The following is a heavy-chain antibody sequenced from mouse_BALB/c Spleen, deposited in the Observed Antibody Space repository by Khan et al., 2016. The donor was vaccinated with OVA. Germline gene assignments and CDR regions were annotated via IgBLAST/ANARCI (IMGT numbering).Heavy chain of an antibody. CDR2: IDPEDGNT. Sequence: VQLQQSGAELVRPGALVNLSCKVSGFTIKDYYMHWVKQRPEQGLEWIGWIDPEDGNTIYDPKFQGKASITSDTSSNIAYMQLSILTSEDAAVYFCDCDSFYHWFAYWGQGTLVTVSA. CDR1: GFTIKDYY. V-gene: IGHV14-1*02. CDR3: DCDSFYHWFAY. D-gene: IGHD2-12*01. J-gene: IGHJ3*01.